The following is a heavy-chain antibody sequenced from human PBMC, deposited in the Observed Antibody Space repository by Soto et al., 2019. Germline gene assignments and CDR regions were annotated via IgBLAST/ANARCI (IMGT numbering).Heavy chain of an antibody. J-gene: IGHJ6*02. CDR3: AKERPRGMDV. CDR2: IYPNTGGT. V-gene: IGHV1-2*02. CDR1: GYTFSDYH. Sequence: ASVKVSCKASGYTFSDYHMHWVRQAPGQGLEWMGWIYPNTGGTIYAQKFQGRVTMTRDKSISTAYMELSRLRSDDTAVYYCAKERPRGMDVWGQGTTVTVSS.